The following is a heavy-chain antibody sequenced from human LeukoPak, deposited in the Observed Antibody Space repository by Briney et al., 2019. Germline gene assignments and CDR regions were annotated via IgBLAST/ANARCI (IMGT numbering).Heavy chain of an antibody. J-gene: IGHJ4*02. V-gene: IGHV4-30-4*08. CDR1: GGSISSGDYY. CDR2: IYYSGST. CDR3: ARDPPLRGYDFV. Sequence: SETLSLTCTVSGGSISSGDYYWSWIRQPPGKGLEWIGYIYYSGSTYYNPSLKSRVTISVDTSKNQFSLKLSSVTAADTAVYYCARDPPLRGYDFVCGQGTLVTVSS. D-gene: IGHD5-12*01.